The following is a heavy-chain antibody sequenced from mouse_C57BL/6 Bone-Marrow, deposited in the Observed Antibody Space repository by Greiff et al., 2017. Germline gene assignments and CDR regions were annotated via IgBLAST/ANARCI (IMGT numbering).Heavy chain of an antibody. J-gene: IGHJ3*01. CDR2: INPNNGGT. D-gene: IGHD2-4*01. CDR3: ARSPLYDYDGGFAY. V-gene: IGHV1-26*01. Sequence: VQLKQSGPELVKPGASVKISCKASGYTFTDYYMNWVKQSHGKSLEWIGDINPNNGGTSYNQKFKGKATLTVDKSSSTAYMELRSLTSEDSAVYYCARSPLYDYDGGFAYWGQGTLVTVSA. CDR1: GYTFTDYY.